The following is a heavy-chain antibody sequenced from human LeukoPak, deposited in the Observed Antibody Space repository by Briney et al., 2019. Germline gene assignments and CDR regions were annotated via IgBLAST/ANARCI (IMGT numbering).Heavy chain of an antibody. D-gene: IGHD3-3*01. CDR1: GFTFSTYG. CDR2: ISYDGSNK. J-gene: IGHJ4*02. V-gene: IGHV3-30*03. CDR3: ARPSADPYDLGYYFDY. Sequence: GGSLRLSCAASGFTFSTYGMHWVRQAPGKGLEWVAVISYDGSNKYYADSVKGRFTISRDNSKNTLYLQMNSLRAEDTAVYYCARPSADPYDLGYYFDYWGQGTLVTVSS.